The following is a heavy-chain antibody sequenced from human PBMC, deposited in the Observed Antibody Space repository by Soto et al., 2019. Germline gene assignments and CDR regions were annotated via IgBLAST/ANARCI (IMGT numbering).Heavy chain of an antibody. V-gene: IGHV4-34*01. CDR1: GGSFSGYY. D-gene: IGHD1-7*01. CDR3: ARVGYFIRITGTTAFDY. J-gene: IGHJ4*02. CDR2: INHSGST. Sequence: PSETLSLTCAVYGGSFSGYYWSWIRQPPGKGLEWIGEINHSGSTNYNPSLKSRVTISVDTSKNQFSLKLSSVTAADTAVYYCARVGYFIRITGTTAFDYWGQGTLVTVSS.